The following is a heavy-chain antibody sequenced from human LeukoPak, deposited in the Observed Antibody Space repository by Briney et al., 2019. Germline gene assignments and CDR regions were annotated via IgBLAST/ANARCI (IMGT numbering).Heavy chain of an antibody. CDR2: ISSSSSYI. CDR1: GFTFSSYS. V-gene: IGHV3-21*01. J-gene: IGHJ4*02. D-gene: IGHD6-19*01. CDR3: AREKQKYSSGWYCLDY. Sequence: PGGSLRLSCAASGFTFSSYSMNWVRQAPGKGLEWVSSISSSSSYISYADSVKGRFTISRDSAKNSLYLQMNSLRAEDTAVYYCAREKQKYSSGWYCLDYWGEGTLVTVSS.